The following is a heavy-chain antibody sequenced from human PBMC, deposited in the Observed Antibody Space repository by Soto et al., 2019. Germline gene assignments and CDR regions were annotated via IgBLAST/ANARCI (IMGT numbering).Heavy chain of an antibody. CDR1: GFTFSDYY. CDR2: ITSSGDTI. J-gene: IGHJ4*02. V-gene: IGHV3-11*01. D-gene: IGHD1-7*01. Sequence: GGSLRLSCTTSGFTFSDYYMSWIRQAPGKGLEWVSYITSSGDTIYYADSVKGRFTMSRDNAKSSLYLQMNSLRAEDTALYYCARVSTYVRTPACWGQGTLVTVSS. CDR3: ARVSTYVRTPAC.